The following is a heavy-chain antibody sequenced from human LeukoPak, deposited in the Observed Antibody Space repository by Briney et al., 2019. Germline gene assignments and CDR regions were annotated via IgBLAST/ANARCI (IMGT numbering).Heavy chain of an antibody. Sequence: ASVKVSCKASGYTFTGYYMHWVRQAPGQGLEWMGWINPNSGGTNYAQKFQGRVTMTRDTSISTAYMELRSLRSDDTAVYYCARDPTPYCSGGSCYSLNSGRFFDYWGQGTLVTVSS. V-gene: IGHV1-2*02. CDR1: GYTFTGYY. CDR3: ARDPTPYCSGGSCYSLNSGRFFDY. CDR2: INPNSGGT. D-gene: IGHD2-15*01. J-gene: IGHJ4*02.